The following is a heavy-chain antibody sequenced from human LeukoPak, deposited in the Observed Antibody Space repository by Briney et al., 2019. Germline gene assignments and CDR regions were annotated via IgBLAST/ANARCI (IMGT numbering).Heavy chain of an antibody. Sequence: ASVKVSCKAAGYTFTGYYIHWVRQAPGQGFEWMGWINPNTGGTEYAQKFQGRVTMTRDTSISTAYMELSRLKSDDTAIYYCAREGDSALDTNWFDPWGQGTLVTVPS. CDR2: INPNTGGT. J-gene: IGHJ5*02. V-gene: IGHV1-2*02. CDR3: AREGDSALDTNWFDP. D-gene: IGHD5-18*01. CDR1: GYTFTGYY.